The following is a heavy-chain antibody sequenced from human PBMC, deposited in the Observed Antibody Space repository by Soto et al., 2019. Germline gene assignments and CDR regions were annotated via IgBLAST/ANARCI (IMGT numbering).Heavy chain of an antibody. Sequence: SVKVSCKASGGTFSSYTISWVRQAPGQGLEWMGRIIPILGIANYAQKFQGRVTITADKSTSTAYMELSSLRSEDTAVYYCARSLDIVATGNMDYWGQGTLVTVSS. V-gene: IGHV1-69*02. D-gene: IGHD5-12*01. CDR2: IIPILGIA. CDR1: GGTFSSYT. CDR3: ARSLDIVATGNMDY. J-gene: IGHJ4*02.